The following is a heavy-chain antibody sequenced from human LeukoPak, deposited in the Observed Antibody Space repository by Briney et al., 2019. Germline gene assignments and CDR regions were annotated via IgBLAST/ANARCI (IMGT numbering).Heavy chain of an antibody. CDR3: EKEKFGGGGNYFNF. J-gene: IGHJ4*02. D-gene: IGHD3-16*01. CDR1: GFAFDDFA. Sequence: GGSLRLPCAASGFAFDDFAMHWVRQRPGKGLEWVSLIGGAADFTYYADSVKGRFTISRDNSKNSLELQMHNLTSEDTAFYFCEKEKFGGGGNYFNFGGQGILVTVS. CDR2: IGGAADFT. V-gene: IGHV3-43*02.